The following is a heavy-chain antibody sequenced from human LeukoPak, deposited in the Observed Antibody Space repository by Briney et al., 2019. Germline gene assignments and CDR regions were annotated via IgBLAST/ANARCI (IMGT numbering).Heavy chain of an antibody. J-gene: IGHJ6*02. CDR2: IIPIFGTA. CDR1: GGTFSSYA. CDR3: ASLAITMVRGVIITDLDLYYYYGMDV. V-gene: IGHV1-69*13. D-gene: IGHD3-10*01. Sequence: GASVKVSCKASGGTFSSYAISWVRQAPGQGLEWMGGIIPIFGTANYAQKFQGRVTITADESTSTAYMELSSLRSEDTAVYYCASLAITMVRGVIITDLDLYYYYGMDVWGQGTTVTVSS.